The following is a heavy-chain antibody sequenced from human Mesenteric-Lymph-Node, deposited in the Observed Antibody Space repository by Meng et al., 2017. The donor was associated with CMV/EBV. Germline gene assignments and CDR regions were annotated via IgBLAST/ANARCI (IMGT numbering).Heavy chain of an antibody. Sequence: GGSLRLSCKGSGYSFTSYWIGWVRQMSGKGLEWMGIIYPGDSDTRYRPSFQGQVTISADKSISTAYLQWSSLKASDTAMYYCARRYNSFDYWGQGTLVTVSS. V-gene: IGHV5-51*01. CDR3: ARRYNSFDY. CDR2: IYPGDSDT. D-gene: IGHD1-1*01. J-gene: IGHJ4*02. CDR1: GYSFTSYW.